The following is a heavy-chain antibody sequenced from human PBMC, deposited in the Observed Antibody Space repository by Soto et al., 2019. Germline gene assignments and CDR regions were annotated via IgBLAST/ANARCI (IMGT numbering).Heavy chain of an antibody. CDR1: GFNFNSYT. Sequence: EVQLVESGGGLVKPGGSLRLSCAASGFNFNSYTINWVRQAPGKRLEWLSSISSSGYIFSTDSVRVRFTISRDNAKNSVYLQINILRAEDTAVYFCARDCSGGSCYPGMDVWGQGTTVTVSS. D-gene: IGHD2-15*01. CDR3: ARDCSGGSCYPGMDV. CDR2: ISSSGYI. V-gene: IGHV3-21*01. J-gene: IGHJ6*02.